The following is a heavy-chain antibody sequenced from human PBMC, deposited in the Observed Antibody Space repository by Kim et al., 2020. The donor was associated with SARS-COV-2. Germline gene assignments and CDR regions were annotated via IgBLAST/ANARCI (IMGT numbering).Heavy chain of an antibody. CDR2: INHSGST. J-gene: IGHJ4*02. D-gene: IGHD4-17*01. Sequence: SETLSLTCAVYGGSFSGYYWSWIRQPPGKGLEWIGEINHSGSTNYNPSLKSRVTISVDTSKNQFSLKLSSVTAADTAVYYCASSRSTHRPHGDYEKGLGDYWGQGTLVTVSS. CDR1: GGSFSGYY. CDR3: ASSRSTHRPHGDYEKGLGDY. V-gene: IGHV4-34*01.